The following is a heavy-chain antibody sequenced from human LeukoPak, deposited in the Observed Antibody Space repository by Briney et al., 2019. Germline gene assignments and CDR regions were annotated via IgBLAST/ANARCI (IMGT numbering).Heavy chain of an antibody. J-gene: IGHJ4*02. D-gene: IGHD5-12*01. CDR2: MNPNSGST. V-gene: IGHV1-8*03. CDR1: GYAFTSYD. Sequence: PGASVKVSCKASGYAFTSYDINWVRQATGQGLEWMGWMNPNSGSTGYAQKFQGRVTITRNTSISTAYMELSGLRSEDTAVYYCARGRSTGYPYYFEYWGQGTLVTVSS. CDR3: ARGRSTGYPYYFEY.